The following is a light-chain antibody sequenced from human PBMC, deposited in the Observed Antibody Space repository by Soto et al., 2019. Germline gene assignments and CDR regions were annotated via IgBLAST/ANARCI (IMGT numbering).Light chain of an antibody. CDR2: GAS. CDR3: HHYAST. V-gene: IGKV3-20*01. J-gene: IGKJ1*01. CDR1: QSVNSSC. Sequence: EIVLTQPPGTLYLSPGERVTLSCRASQSVNSSCLAWYQHKPGQAPRLLIYGASIRATGVPARFSGSGSGTDFTLTISRLEPEDFAVYFCHHYASTFGQGTKVDIK.